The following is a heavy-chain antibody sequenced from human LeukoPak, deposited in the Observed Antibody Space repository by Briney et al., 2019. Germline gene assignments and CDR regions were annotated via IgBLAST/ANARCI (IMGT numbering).Heavy chain of an antibody. CDR3: AKDVRYSSHYFDY. CDR2: ISGSGGST. V-gene: IGHV3-23*01. CDR1: GFAFSSYA. J-gene: IGHJ4*02. Sequence: GGSLRLSCAASGFAFSSYAMSWVRQAPGKGLEWVSAISGSGGSTYYADSVKGRFTISRDNSKNTLYLQMNSLRAEDTAVYYCAKDVRYSSHYFDYWGQGTLVTVSS. D-gene: IGHD6-13*01.